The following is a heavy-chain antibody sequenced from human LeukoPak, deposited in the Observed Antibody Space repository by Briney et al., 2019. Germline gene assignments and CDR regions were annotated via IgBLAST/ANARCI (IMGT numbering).Heavy chain of an antibody. J-gene: IGHJ4*02. V-gene: IGHV3-30*02. CDR1: GFTFNSYG. CDR2: IRYDGSNK. D-gene: IGHD1-26*01. Sequence: GGSLRLSCAASGFTFNSYGMHWVRQAPGKGLEWVAFIRYDGSNKYYADSVKGRFTISRDNSKNTLYLQMNSLRAEDTAVYYCAKDEVGATHGYPNWGRGTLVTVSS. CDR3: AKDEVGATHGYPN.